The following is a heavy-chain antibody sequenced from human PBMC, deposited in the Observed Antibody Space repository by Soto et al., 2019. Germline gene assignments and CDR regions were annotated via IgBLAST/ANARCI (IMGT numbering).Heavy chain of an antibody. CDR1: GGSISSSSYY. CDR3: ARHWLAPITMIVVRQGREFDP. CDR2: IYYSGST. D-gene: IGHD3-22*01. V-gene: IGHV4-39*01. J-gene: IGHJ5*02. Sequence: SETLSLTCTVSGGSISSSSYYWGWIRQPPGKGLEWIGSIYYSGSTYYNPSLKSRVTISVDTSKNQFSLKLSSVTAADTAVYYCARHWLAPITMIVVRQGREFDPWGQGTLVTVSS.